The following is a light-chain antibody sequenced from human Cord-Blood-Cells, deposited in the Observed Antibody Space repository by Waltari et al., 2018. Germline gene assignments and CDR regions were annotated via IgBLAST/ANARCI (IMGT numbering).Light chain of an antibody. CDR1: SSHVGSSNL. J-gene: IGLJ1*01. Sequence: QSALTQPASVSGSPGPSTTISCTGTSSHVGSSNLVSWYQQHPGKAPKLMIYEVSKRPSGVSNRFSGSKSGNTASLTISGLQAEDEADYYCCSYAGSSTPYVFGTGTKVTVL. CDR3: CSYAGSSTPYV. V-gene: IGLV2-23*02. CDR2: EVS.